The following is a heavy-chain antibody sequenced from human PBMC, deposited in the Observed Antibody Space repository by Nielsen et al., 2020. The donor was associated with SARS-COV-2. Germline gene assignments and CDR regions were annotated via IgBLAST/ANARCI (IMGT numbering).Heavy chain of an antibody. CDR1: GFTFSSYW. CDR2: ISGSGSTT. V-gene: IGHV3-23*01. D-gene: IGHD3-10*01. CDR3: AKEKLLWFGELLRGAFDS. Sequence: GESLKISCAASGFTFSSYWMNWVRQAPGKGLEWVSSISGSGSTTTYVDSVKGRFTISRDNSKNTLYLQMNSLRGEDTAVYYCAKEKLLWFGELLRGAFDSWGQGTVVTVSS. J-gene: IGHJ4*02.